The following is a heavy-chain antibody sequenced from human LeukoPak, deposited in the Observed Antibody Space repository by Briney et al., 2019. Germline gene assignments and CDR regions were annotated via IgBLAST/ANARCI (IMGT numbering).Heavy chain of an antibody. D-gene: IGHD2-21*02. CDR3: AREVVVVTAITAGNWFDP. V-gene: IGHV4-59*01. Sequence: SETLSLTCTVSGGSISSYYWSWIRQPPGKGLEWIGYIYYSGSTNYNPSLKSRVTISVDTSKNQFSLKLSSVTAADTAVYYCAREVVVVTAITAGNWFDPWGQGTLVTVSS. J-gene: IGHJ5*02. CDR2: IYYSGST. CDR1: GGSISSYY.